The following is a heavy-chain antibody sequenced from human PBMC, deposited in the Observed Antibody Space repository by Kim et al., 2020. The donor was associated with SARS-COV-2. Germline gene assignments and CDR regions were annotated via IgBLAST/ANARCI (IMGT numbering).Heavy chain of an antibody. CDR2: ISNDGSNK. V-gene: IGHV3-33*01. Sequence: GGSLRLSCEASGFTPKSHGMHWVRQAPGKGLEWVATISNDGSNKYYEASVKGRFTISRDISKNTLFLEMSSLRVEDTAVYYCARWRWKSADYWGQGTLVTVSS. J-gene: IGHJ4*02. D-gene: IGHD1-1*01. CDR3: ARWRWKSADY. CDR1: GFTPKSHG.